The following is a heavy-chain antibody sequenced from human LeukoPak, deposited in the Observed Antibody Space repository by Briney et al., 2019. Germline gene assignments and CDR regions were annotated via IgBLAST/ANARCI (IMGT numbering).Heavy chain of an antibody. D-gene: IGHD3-22*01. V-gene: IGHV3-7*02. CDR3: AKYYYDSSGYYYVFGY. CDR2: MKHDGSEK. J-gene: IGHJ4*02. CDR1: GFTLSNYW. Sequence: GGSLRLSCAASGFTLSNYWMNWVRQAPGKGLEWVANMKHDGSEKSYVDSVKGRFTISRDDAKNSLYLQMNSLRDDDTAVYYCAKYYYDSSGYYYVFGYWGQGTLVTVSS.